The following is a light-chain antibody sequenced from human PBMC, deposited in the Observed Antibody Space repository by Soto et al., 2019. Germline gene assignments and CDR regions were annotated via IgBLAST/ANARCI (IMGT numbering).Light chain of an antibody. CDR3: SSYTTGSTLPWV. J-gene: IGLJ1*01. CDR1: SSDIGTYNF. CDR2: DVS. Sequence: QSVLTQPASVSGSPGQPITISCAGASSDIGTYNFVSWYQQHPGKAPKLLIYDVSSRPSGVSGLSDRFSGSKSGNTASLTIFGLQVEDEAVYYCSSYTTGSTLPWVFGTGTKVTVL. V-gene: IGLV2-14*03.